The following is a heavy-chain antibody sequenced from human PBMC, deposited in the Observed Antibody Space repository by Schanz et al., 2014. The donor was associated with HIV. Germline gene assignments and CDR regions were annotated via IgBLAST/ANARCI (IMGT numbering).Heavy chain of an antibody. Sequence: QVELVESGGGVVQPGGSLRLSCATSGFIFRSYALHWVRQAPGKGLEWVAVISHDGRSQFYGDSVKGRFTISRDNAKNTLYLQMSSLRAEDTAVYYCAREKYSSTWWRAGLYFYGMDVWGQGTTVTVSS. CDR1: GFIFRSYA. J-gene: IGHJ6*02. D-gene: IGHD6-13*01. V-gene: IGHV3-33*05. CDR3: AREKYSSTWWRAGLYFYGMDV. CDR2: ISHDGRSQ.